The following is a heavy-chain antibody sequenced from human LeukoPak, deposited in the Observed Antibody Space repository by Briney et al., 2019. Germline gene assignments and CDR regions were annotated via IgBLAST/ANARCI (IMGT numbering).Heavy chain of an antibody. CDR1: GGSISSYY. D-gene: IGHD6-19*01. J-gene: IGHJ3*02. Sequence: SETLSLTCTVSGGSISSYYWSWIRQPAGKGLEWIGRIYTSGSTNYNPSLKSRVTMSVDTSKNQFSLKLSSVTAADTAVYYCAEAKAVGGCNGAFDIWGQGTMVTVSS. CDR2: IYTSGST. CDR3: AEAKAVGGCNGAFDI. V-gene: IGHV4-4*07.